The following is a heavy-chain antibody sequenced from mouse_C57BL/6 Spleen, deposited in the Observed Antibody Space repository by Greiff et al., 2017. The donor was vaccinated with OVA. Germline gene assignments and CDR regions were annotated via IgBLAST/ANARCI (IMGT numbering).Heavy chain of an antibody. CDR2: IYPGSGST. CDR3: ARSKDRGYGNSRAMDY. CDR1: GYTFTSYW. V-gene: IGHV1-55*01. J-gene: IGHJ4*01. D-gene: IGHD2-1*01. Sequence: QVQLQQPGAELVKPGASVKMSCKASGYTFTSYWITWVKQRPGQGLEWIGDIYPGSGSTNYNEKFKSKATLTVDTSSSTAYMQLSSLTSEDSAVYYCARSKDRGYGNSRAMDYWGQGTSVTVSS.